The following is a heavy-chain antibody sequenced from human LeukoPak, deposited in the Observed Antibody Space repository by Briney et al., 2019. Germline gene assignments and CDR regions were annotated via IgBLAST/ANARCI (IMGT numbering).Heavy chain of an antibody. J-gene: IGHJ5*02. CDR3: VRGSGSSWDEENWYDP. CDR2: ISGSAGAI. Sequence: GGSLRLSCEGSGFRFSDFEMSWVRQVPGQGLEWIAYISGSAGAIYYQYSVKGRFTISRDNVNNKLFLQMNNLRVDDTAVYYCVRGSGSSWDEENWYDPWGQGTLVTVSS. V-gene: IGHV3-48*03. CDR1: GFRFSDFE. D-gene: IGHD6-13*01.